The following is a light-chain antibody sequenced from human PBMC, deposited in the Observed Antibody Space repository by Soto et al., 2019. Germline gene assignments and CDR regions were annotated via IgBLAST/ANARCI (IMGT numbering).Light chain of an antibody. CDR2: DAS. Sequence: DIQMTQSPSSLSASVGDRVTITCQASQDISNYLNWYQQKPGKAPKLLIYDASNLETGVPSRFSGSGPGTDFTCTISNLQPEDIATYYCQQYRTFGHGNKVDIK. CDR1: QDISNY. V-gene: IGKV1-33*01. CDR3: QQYRT. J-gene: IGKJ3*01.